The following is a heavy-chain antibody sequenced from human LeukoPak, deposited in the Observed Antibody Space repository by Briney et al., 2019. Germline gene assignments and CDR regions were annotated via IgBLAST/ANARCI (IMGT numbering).Heavy chain of an antibody. CDR1: GFTFSSYS. CDR2: ISSSSSTI. Sequence: PGGSLRLSCAASGFTFSSYSMNWVRQAPGKGLEWVSYISSSSSTIYYADSVKGRFTISRDNSKNTLYLQMNSLRAEDTAVYYCAKGGRWAHYYFDYWGQGTLVTVSS. V-gene: IGHV3-48*01. D-gene: IGHD3-16*01. CDR3: AKGGRWAHYYFDY. J-gene: IGHJ4*02.